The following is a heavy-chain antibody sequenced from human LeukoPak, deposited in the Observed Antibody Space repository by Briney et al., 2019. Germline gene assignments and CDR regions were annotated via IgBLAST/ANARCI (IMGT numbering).Heavy chain of an antibody. CDR3: AKAGANWFDP. CDR1: GFPFSGYA. Sequence: GSLLLSCAASGFPFSGYAMSWVRQAPGKGLQWVSTISRSGDNTYYADSVKGRFTISRDNSKNTLYVQMNSLRAEDTAIYYCAKAGANWFDPWGQGTLVTVSS. D-gene: IGHD3-10*01. J-gene: IGHJ5*02. CDR2: ISRSGDNT. V-gene: IGHV3-23*01.